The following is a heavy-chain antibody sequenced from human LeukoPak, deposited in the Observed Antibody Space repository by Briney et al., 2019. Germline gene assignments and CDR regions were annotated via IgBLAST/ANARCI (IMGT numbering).Heavy chain of an antibody. CDR3: ARERITMIRGIAPYCYV. D-gene: IGHD3-10*01. CDR1: GFTFISFW. Sequence: SGGPVRPPCAAPGFTFISFWISWVRQAPGKGLEWVANKKKDGSEKYYVDSVKGRFTMSRDNAKNSLYLQMNSLKAEDTAVYYCARERITMIRGIAPYCYVWSKGTTATVSS. V-gene: IGHV3-7*01. J-gene: IGHJ6*04. CDR2: KKKDGSEK.